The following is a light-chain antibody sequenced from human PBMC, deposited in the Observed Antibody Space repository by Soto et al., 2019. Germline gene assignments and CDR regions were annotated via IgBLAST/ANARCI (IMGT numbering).Light chain of an antibody. V-gene: IGLV3-1*01. CDR2: QDS. CDR1: KLGDKY. Sequence: SYELTQPPSVSVSPGQTASITCSGDKLGDKYACWYQQKPGQSTVLVIYQDSKRPSGIPERFSGSNSGNTATLTISGTQAMEEADYYCQAWDSSVVFGGGNKLTVL. CDR3: QAWDSSVV. J-gene: IGLJ2*01.